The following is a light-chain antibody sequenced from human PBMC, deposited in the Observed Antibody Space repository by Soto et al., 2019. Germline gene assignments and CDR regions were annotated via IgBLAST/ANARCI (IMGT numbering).Light chain of an antibody. Sequence: DIVMTQSPDSLAVSLGERATINCKSSQSVLYSSNNKNYLAWYQQKPGQPPKLLIYWASTRESGVPDRFSGSGSGTDFTLTISSLQDEDVAVYYCQQYYSNPPTCGKGTRLEIK. J-gene: IGKJ5*01. CDR3: QQYYSNPPT. V-gene: IGKV4-1*01. CDR2: WAS. CDR1: QSVLYSSNNKNY.